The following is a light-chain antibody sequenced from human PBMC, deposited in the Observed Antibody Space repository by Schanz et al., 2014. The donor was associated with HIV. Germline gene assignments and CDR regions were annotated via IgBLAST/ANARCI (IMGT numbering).Light chain of an antibody. CDR3: HQYGSSRGT. Sequence: IVLTQSPGTLSLSPGERATLSCRASQTVSSSSLAWYQQKPGQSPRLLIYGASTRATGIPDRFSGSGSGTDFTLTISSLEPEDFAVYYCHQYGSSRGTFGGGTKVELK. CDR1: QTVSSSS. V-gene: IGKV3-20*01. CDR2: GAS. J-gene: IGKJ4*01.